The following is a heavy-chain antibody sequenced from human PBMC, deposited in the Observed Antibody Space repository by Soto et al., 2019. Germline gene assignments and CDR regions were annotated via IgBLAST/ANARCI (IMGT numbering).Heavy chain of an antibody. CDR3: ARVPSIAVAGMSAFDI. V-gene: IGHV3-53*01. D-gene: IGHD6-19*01. Sequence: LRLSCAASGFTVSSNYMSWVRQAPGKGLEWVSVIYSGGSTYYADSVKGRFTISRDNSKNTLYLQMNSLRAEDTAVYYCARVPSIAVAGMSAFDIWGQGAMVAVS. J-gene: IGHJ3*02. CDR2: IYSGGST. CDR1: GFTVSSNY.